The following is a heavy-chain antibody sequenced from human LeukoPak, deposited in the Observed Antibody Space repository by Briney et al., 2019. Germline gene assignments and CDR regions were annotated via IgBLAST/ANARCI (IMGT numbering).Heavy chain of an antibody. J-gene: IGHJ4*02. V-gene: IGHV4-59*01. D-gene: IGHD3-3*01. CDR2: IYYSGST. CDR3: ASSTIFGVVTSPYFDY. Sequence: SETLSLTCAVYGGSFSGYYWSWIRQPPGKGLEWIGYIYYSGSTNYNPSLKSRVTISVDTSKNQFSLKLSSVTAADTAVYYCASSTIFGVVTSPYFDYWGQGTLVTVSS. CDR1: GGSFSGYY.